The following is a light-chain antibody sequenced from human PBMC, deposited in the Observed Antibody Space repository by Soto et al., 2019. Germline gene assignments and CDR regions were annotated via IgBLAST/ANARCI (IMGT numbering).Light chain of an antibody. CDR3: QQRRDWPRT. CDR1: QSISSY. J-gene: IGKJ2*01. V-gene: IGKV3-11*01. Sequence: EIVLTQSPATLSLSPGERATLSCRASQSISSYLAWYQQKPGQAPRLLFYDASIRAAGIPARFSGSGSGTDLPLTIRQLWPEDLAVYYCQQRRDWPRTFGRGTKLEIK. CDR2: DAS.